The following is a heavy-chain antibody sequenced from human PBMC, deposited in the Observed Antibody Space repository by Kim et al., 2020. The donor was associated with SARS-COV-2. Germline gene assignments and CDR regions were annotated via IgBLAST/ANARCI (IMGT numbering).Heavy chain of an antibody. CDR2: IYPGDSDT. V-gene: IGHV5-51*01. CDR1: GYSFTSYW. J-gene: IGHJ6*02. Sequence: GESLKISCKGSGYSFTSYWIGWVRQMPGKGLEWMGIIYPGDSDTRYSPSFQGQVTISADKSISTAYLQWSSLKASDTAMYYCARRNGATVTTIYYGMDVWGQGTTVTVSS. D-gene: IGHD4-4*01. CDR3: ARRNGATVTTIYYGMDV.